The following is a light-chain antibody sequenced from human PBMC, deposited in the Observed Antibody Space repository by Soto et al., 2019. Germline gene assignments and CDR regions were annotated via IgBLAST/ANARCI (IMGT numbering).Light chain of an antibody. CDR3: HQRTNWPIT. J-gene: IGKJ5*01. CDR2: DTS. CDR1: QSVDRY. Sequence: ETILTRSPASLSLSPGERATLPCRASQSVDRYLAWYQQKPGQAPRLLIYDTSNRATGIPARFSGRGSGTDFTLTINSLEPEDFAVYYCHQRTNWPITFGQGTRLEIK. V-gene: IGKV3-11*01.